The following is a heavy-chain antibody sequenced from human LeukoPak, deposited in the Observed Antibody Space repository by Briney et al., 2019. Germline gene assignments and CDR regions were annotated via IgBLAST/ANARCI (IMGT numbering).Heavy chain of an antibody. J-gene: IGHJ5*02. V-gene: IGHV4-34*01. CDR3: ARVGTVVTVGNWFDP. Sequence: SETLSLTCAVYGGSLSGYYWSWIRQPPGKGLEWIGEINHSGSTNYNPSLKSRVTISVDTSKNQFSLKLSSVTAADTAVYYCARVGTVVTVGNWFDPWGQGTLVTVSS. CDR2: INHSGST. CDR1: GGSLSGYY. D-gene: IGHD4-23*01.